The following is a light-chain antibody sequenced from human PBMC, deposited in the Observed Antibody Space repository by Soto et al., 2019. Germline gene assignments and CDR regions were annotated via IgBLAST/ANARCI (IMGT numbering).Light chain of an antibody. V-gene: IGKV2-28*01. J-gene: IGKJ2*01. CDR2: LGS. CDR3: MHALQTPYT. CDR1: QSLLHSNGYNY. Sequence: DIVMTQSPLSLPVTPGEPASISCRSSQSLLHSNGYNYLDWYLQKPGQSPQLLIYLGSNRASGVPDRFSGSGSDTDFALKISRVEAEDVGVYYCMHALQTPYTFRQGTKLEIK.